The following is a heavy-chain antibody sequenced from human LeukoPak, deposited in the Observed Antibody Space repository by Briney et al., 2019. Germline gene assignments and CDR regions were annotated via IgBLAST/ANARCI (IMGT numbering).Heavy chain of an antibody. CDR2: IRYDGSNK. Sequence: GGSLRLSCAASGFTFSSYGMHWVRQAPGKGLEWVEFIRYDGSNKYYADSVKGRFTISRDNSKNTLYLQMNSLRAEDTAVYYCAKDVTAIIDAFDIWGQGTMVTVSS. V-gene: IGHV3-30*02. CDR1: GFTFSSYG. D-gene: IGHD2-21*02. CDR3: AKDVTAIIDAFDI. J-gene: IGHJ3*02.